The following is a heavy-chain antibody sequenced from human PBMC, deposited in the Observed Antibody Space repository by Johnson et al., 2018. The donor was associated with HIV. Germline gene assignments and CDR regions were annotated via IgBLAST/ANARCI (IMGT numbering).Heavy chain of an antibody. CDR2: IRYDGSNK. CDR1: GFTFRSYG. CDR3: AKDWARIAAAQFDI. J-gene: IGHJ3*02. Sequence: QVQLVESGGGVVQPGGSLRLSCAASGFTFRSYGMHWVRQAPGKGLEWVAFIRYDGSNKYYADSVKGRFTISRDNSKNTLYLQMNSLRAEDTAVYYCAKDWARIAAAQFDIWGQGTMVTVSS. V-gene: IGHV3-30*02. D-gene: IGHD6-13*01.